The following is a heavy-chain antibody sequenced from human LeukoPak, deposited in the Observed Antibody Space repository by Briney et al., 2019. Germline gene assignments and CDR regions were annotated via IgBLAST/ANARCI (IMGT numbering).Heavy chain of an antibody. D-gene: IGHD1-26*01. Sequence: SETLSLTCTVSGASISSSTYYWGGIPQSPGKGLEWIGSVNYAVNTYYNPSLKSRVTISADTSKNQFSLKMNFVTAADTALYYCATHLGPYSASYLDHWGQGSLVTVSS. CDR3: ATHLGPYSASYLDH. CDR2: VNYAVNT. CDR1: GASISSSTYY. V-gene: IGHV4-39*01. J-gene: IGHJ4*02.